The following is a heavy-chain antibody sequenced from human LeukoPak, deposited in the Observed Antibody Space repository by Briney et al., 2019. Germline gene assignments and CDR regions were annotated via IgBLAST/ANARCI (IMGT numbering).Heavy chain of an antibody. V-gene: IGHV1-2*02. CDR1: GYTFTGYY. CDR2: INPKSGGT. D-gene: IGHD1-1*01. Sequence: GASVKVSCKASGYTFTGYYMHWVRQAPGQGLEWMGWINPKSGGTNYAQKFQGRVTMTRDTSISTAYMELSRLRSDDTAVYYCARDHGYNWNDGGFDYWGQGTLVTVSS. J-gene: IGHJ4*02. CDR3: ARDHGYNWNDGGFDY.